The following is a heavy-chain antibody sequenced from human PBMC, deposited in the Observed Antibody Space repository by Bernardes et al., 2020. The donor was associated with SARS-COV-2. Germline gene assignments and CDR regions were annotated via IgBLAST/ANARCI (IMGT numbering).Heavy chain of an antibody. D-gene: IGHD3-10*01. CDR2: IKQDGSEK. CDR1: GFTFSSYW. Sequence: GGSLRLSCAASGFTFSSYWMSWVRQAPGKGLEWVANIKQDGSEKYYVDSVKGRFTISRDNAKNSLYLQMNSLRAEDTAVYYCARDFGYFGESYYYYYGMDVWGQGTTVTVSS. J-gene: IGHJ6*02. CDR3: ARDFGYFGESYYYYYGMDV. V-gene: IGHV3-7*01.